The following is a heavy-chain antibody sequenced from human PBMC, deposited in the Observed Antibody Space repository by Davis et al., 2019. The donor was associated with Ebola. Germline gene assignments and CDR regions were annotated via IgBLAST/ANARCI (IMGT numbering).Heavy chain of an antibody. V-gene: IGHV4-34*01. CDR3: ARGLVVIHDAFDI. Sequence: PSETLSLTCAVYGGSFSGYYWSWIRQPPGKGLEWIGEINHSGSTNYNPSLKSRVTISVDTSKNQFSLKLSSVTAADTAVYYCARGLVVIHDAFDIWGQGTMVTVSS. CDR1: GGSFSGYY. D-gene: IGHD3-22*01. J-gene: IGHJ3*02. CDR2: INHSGST.